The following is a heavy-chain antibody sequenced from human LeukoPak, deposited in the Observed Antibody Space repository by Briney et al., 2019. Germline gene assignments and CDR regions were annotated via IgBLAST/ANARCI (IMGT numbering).Heavy chain of an antibody. Sequence: PGGSPRLSCAASGFTFSSYAMSWVRQAPGKGLEWVSAISGSGGSTYHADSVKGRFTISRDNSKNTLYLQMNSLRAEDTAVYYCAKDTDYYGSGSYSDPWGQGTLVTVSS. CDR1: GFTFSSYA. CDR2: ISGSGGST. V-gene: IGHV3-23*01. CDR3: AKDTDYYGSGSYSDP. D-gene: IGHD3-10*01. J-gene: IGHJ5*02.